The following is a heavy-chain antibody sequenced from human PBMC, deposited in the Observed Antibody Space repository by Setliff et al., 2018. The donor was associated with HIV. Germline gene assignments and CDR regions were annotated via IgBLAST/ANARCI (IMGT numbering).Heavy chain of an antibody. CDR2: IYYSGST. D-gene: IGHD2-2*01. Sequence: PSETLSLTCTVSGGSISSSSYYWGWIRQPPGKGLEWTGSIYYSGSTYYNPSLKSRVTISVDTSKNQFSLKLTSLTAADTAVYYCARGGTSSNWFDPWGQGTLVTVSS. J-gene: IGHJ5*02. CDR3: ARGGTSSNWFDP. CDR1: GGSISSSSYY. V-gene: IGHV4-39*07.